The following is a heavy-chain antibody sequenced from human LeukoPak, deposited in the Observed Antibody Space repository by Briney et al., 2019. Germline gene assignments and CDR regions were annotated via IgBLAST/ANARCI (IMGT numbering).Heavy chain of an antibody. Sequence: GGSLRLSCAASGFTFSSYWMSWVRQAPGKGLEWVANIKQDGSEKYYVDSVKGRFTISRDNAKNSLYLQMNSLRAEDTAVYYCARGRELLRGVGYFDYWGQGTLVTVSS. D-gene: IGHD1-26*01. J-gene: IGHJ4*02. CDR1: GFTFSSYW. V-gene: IGHV3-7*01. CDR3: ARGRELLRGVGYFDY. CDR2: IKQDGSEK.